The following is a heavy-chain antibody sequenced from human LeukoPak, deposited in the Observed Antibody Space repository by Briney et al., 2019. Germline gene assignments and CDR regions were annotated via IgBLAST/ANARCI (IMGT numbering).Heavy chain of an antibody. CDR3: ARDLNYYGSGKGRAYNWFDP. V-gene: IGHV4-39*07. J-gene: IGHJ5*02. Sequence: SETLSLTCTVSGGSISSSCYYWGWIRQPPGKGLEWIGSIYYSGSTYYNPSLKSRVTISVDTSKNQFSLKLSSVTAADTAVYYCARDLNYYGSGKGRAYNWFDPWGQGTLVTVSS. D-gene: IGHD3-10*01. CDR1: GGSISSSCYY. CDR2: IYYSGST.